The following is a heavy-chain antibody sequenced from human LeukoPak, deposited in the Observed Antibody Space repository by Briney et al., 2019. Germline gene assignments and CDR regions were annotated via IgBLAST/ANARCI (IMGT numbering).Heavy chain of an antibody. V-gene: IGHV1-8*03. CDR3: ASTLRYFDWPNYFDY. CDR1: GYTFTSYD. D-gene: IGHD3-9*01. CDR2: MSPNSGNT. Sequence: ASVKVSCKASGYTFTSYDINWVRQATGQGLEWMGWMSPNSGNTGYAQKFQGRVTITRNTSISTAYMELSSLRSEDTAVYYCASTLRYFDWPNYFDYWGQGTLVTVSS. J-gene: IGHJ4*02.